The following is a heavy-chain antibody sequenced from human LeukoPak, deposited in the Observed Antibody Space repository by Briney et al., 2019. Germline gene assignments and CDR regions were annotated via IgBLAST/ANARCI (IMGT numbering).Heavy chain of an antibody. CDR1: GFTFSSYS. D-gene: IGHD3-3*01. Sequence: GGSLRLSCAASGFTFSSYSMNWVRQAPGKGLEWVSSISSSSSYIYYADSVKGRFTISRDNAKNSLYLQMNSLRAEDTAVYYCARFEDHDFWSGPSYYYYGMDVWGQGTMVTVSS. CDR3: ARFEDHDFWSGPSYYYYGMDV. J-gene: IGHJ6*02. CDR2: ISSSSSYI. V-gene: IGHV3-21*01.